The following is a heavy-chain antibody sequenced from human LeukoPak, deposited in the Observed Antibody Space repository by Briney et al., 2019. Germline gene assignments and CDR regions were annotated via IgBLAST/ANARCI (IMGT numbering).Heavy chain of an antibody. V-gene: IGHV4-4*07. Sequence: SETLSLTCTVSGGSISCYYWSWIRQPAGKGLEWIGRINTRGSTNYNPSLKSRVTMSVDTSKNQFSLKLSSVTAADTAVYYCARDASRYVWFDPWGQGTLVTVSS. CDR1: GGSISCYY. CDR2: INTRGST. D-gene: IGHD5-12*01. J-gene: IGHJ5*02. CDR3: ARDASRYVWFDP.